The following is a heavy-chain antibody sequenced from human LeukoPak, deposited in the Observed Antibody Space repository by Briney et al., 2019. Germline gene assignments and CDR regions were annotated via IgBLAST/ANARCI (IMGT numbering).Heavy chain of an antibody. D-gene: IGHD3-9*01. J-gene: IGHJ1*01. Sequence: PSETLSLTCTVSGGSISSYYWSWIRQPAGKGLEWIGRIYTSGSTNYNPSLKSRVTISVDTSKNQFSLKLSSVTAANTAVYYCARERRSYDILTGYYNKYFQHWGQSTLVTVSS. CDR2: IYTSGST. V-gene: IGHV4-4*07. CDR3: ARERRSYDILTGYYNKYFQH. CDR1: GGSISSYY.